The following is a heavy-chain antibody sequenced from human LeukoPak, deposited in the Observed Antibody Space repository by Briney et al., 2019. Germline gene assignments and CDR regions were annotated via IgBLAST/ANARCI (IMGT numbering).Heavy chain of an antibody. CDR2: INAGGSTT. V-gene: IGHV3-74*01. CDR3: ARNPGLDV. CDR1: GFAFNDAW. Sequence: GGSLRLSCAASGFAFNDAWMSWVRQAPGKGLVWVSRINAGGSTTLYADSVKGRFTISRDNAKNTLYLQMNSLRAEDTAVYYCARNPGLDVWGQGTTVTVSS. J-gene: IGHJ6*02.